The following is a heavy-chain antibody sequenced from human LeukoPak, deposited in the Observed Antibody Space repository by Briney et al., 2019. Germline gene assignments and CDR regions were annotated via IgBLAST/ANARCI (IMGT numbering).Heavy chain of an antibody. J-gene: IGHJ4*02. CDR2: INTRGSNI. V-gene: IGHV3-21*01. Sequence: KAGGSLRLSCAASGFTFNSYTMSWVRQAPGKGLEWVSSINTRGSNIYYADSMKGRFTVPRDNTKNSLYLQMNSLRAEDTAVYFCAKESGHCGADCLALNDYWGQGTLVTVSS. CDR3: AKESGHCGADCLALNDY. CDR1: GFTFNSYT. D-gene: IGHD2-21*02.